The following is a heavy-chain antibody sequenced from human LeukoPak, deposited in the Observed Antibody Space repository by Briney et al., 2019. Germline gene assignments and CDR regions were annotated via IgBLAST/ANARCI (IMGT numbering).Heavy chain of an antibody. Sequence: SETLSLTCAVYGGSFSGYYWSWIRQPPGKGLEWIGEINHSGSTNYNPSLKSRVTISVDTSKNQFSLKLSSVTAADTAVYYCARSKHRRRITMVRGVIIAFDYWGQGTLVTVSS. V-gene: IGHV4-34*01. CDR2: INHSGST. J-gene: IGHJ4*02. D-gene: IGHD3-10*01. CDR3: ARSKHRRRITMVRGVIIAFDY. CDR1: GGSFSGYY.